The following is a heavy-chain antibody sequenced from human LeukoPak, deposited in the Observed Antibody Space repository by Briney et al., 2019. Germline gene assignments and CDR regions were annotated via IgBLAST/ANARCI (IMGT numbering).Heavy chain of an antibody. CDR2: INPNSGGT. Sequence: GASVKVSCKASGGTFSSYAISWVRQAPGQGLEWMGWINPNSGGTNYAQKFQGRVTMTRDTSISTAYMELSRLRSDDTAVYYCARDGSDYSNYPTFDYWGQGTLVTVSS. J-gene: IGHJ4*02. V-gene: IGHV1-2*02. D-gene: IGHD4-11*01. CDR3: ARDGSDYSNYPTFDY. CDR1: GGTFSSYA.